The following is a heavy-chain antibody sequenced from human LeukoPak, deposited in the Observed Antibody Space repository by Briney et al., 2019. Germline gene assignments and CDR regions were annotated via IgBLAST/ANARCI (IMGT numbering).Heavy chain of an antibody. Sequence: SVKVSCKASGYTFTGYYMHWVRPAPGQGPEWMGWINPNSGGTNYAQKFQGRVTMTRDTSISTAYMELSRLRSDDTAVYYCARAPHAGAFDYWGQGTLVTVSS. CDR1: GYTFTGYY. D-gene: IGHD3-10*01. CDR2: INPNSGGT. CDR3: ARAPHAGAFDY. V-gene: IGHV1-2*02. J-gene: IGHJ4*02.